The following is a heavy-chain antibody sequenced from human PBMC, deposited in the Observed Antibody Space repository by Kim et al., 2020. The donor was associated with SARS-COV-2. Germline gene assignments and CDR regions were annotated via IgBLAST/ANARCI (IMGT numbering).Heavy chain of an antibody. J-gene: IGHJ3*02. V-gene: IGHV3-23*01. Sequence: GGSLRLSCAASGFTFSACVMSWVRQAPGKGLEWVSAISGSGASTYYVDSVQGRFTISRDNSRNTLYLQMYSLRAEDTALYYCAKDYGDYDAFDIWGQGT. CDR3: AKDYGDYDAFDI. CDR2: ISGSGAST. CDR1: GFTFSACV. D-gene: IGHD4-17*01.